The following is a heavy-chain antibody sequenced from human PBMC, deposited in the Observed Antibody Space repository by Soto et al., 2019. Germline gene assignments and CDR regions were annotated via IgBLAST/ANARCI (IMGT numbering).Heavy chain of an antibody. CDR1: GGSISSYY. CDR2: IYYSGST. CDR3: ARTGGMNNLDYSSGWYCDY. V-gene: IGHV4-59*08. J-gene: IGHJ4*02. Sequence: SETLSLTCTVSGGSISSYYWSWIRQPPGKGLEWIGYIYYSGSTNYNPSLKSRVTISVDTSKNQFSLKLSSVTAADTAVYYCARTGGMNNLDYSSGWYCDYWGQGTLVTVSS. D-gene: IGHD6-19*01.